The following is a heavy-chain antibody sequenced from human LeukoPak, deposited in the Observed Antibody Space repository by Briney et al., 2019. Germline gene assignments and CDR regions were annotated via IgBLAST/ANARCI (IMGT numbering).Heavy chain of an antibody. V-gene: IGHV4-34*01. D-gene: IGHD4-23*01. CDR1: GGSFCGYY. CDR3: ARNGGNSDFDY. CDR2: INHSGST. J-gene: IGHJ4*02. Sequence: SETLSLTCAVYGGSFCGYYWSWIRQPPGKGLEWIGEINHSGSTNYNPSLKSRVTISVDTSKNQFSLKLSSVTAADTAVYYCARNGGNSDFDYWGQGTLVTVSS.